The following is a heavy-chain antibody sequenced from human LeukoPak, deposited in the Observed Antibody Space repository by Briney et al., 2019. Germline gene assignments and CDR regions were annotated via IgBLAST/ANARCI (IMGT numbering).Heavy chain of an antibody. J-gene: IGHJ3*02. D-gene: IGHD6-6*01. CDR1: GYTFTSYA. Sequence: ASVKVSCKASGYTFTSYAMNWVRQAPGQGLELMGWINTNTGIPTYAQGFAGRFVFSLDTSVTTAYLQITSLKAEDTAVYYCARDLVSAGFDIWGQGTMVTVSS. V-gene: IGHV7-4-1*02. CDR3: ARDLVSAGFDI. CDR2: INTNTGIP.